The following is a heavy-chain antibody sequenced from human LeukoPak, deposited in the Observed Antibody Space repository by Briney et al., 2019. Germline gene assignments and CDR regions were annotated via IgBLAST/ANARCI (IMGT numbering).Heavy chain of an antibody. CDR2: INPNSGGT. CDR3: AHLGFCSGGTCTPFDF. CDR1: GYIFTGYY. V-gene: IGHV1-2*02. Sequence: GASVKVSCKASGYIFTGYYVHWVRQAPGQGLEWMGWINPNSGGTNYAPKFQGRVTMTRDTSITTAYMELNRLRSDDTAVYYCAHLGFCSGGTCTPFDFWGQGTLVTVSS. J-gene: IGHJ4*02. D-gene: IGHD2-15*01.